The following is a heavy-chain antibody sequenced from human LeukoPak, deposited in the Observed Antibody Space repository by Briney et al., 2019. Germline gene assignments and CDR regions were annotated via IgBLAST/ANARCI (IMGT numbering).Heavy chain of an antibody. V-gene: IGHV3-23*01. CDR3: AKDFYGSGSWLDAFDI. J-gene: IGHJ3*02. CDR2: LSDGGGTT. CDR1: GFTFSSFA. D-gene: IGHD3-10*01. Sequence: GGSLRLSCAASGFTFSSFAMSWVRQAPGKGLEWVSTLSDGGGTTYYADSVRGRFTISRDNSKNTLYLQMNSLRAEDTAVYYCAKDFYGSGSWLDAFDIWGQGTMVTVSS.